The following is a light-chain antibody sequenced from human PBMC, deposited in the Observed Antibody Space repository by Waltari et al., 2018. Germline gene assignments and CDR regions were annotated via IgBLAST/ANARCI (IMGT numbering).Light chain of an antibody. V-gene: IGLV1-40*01. CDR1: GPNIGAGPD. J-gene: IGLJ3*02. CDR3: QSYDTSLSVV. CDR2: GSS. Sequence: QSVLTQPPSVSGAPGQRVTISCTGSGPNIGAGPDVPWYQQLPRAAPKLLIYGSSTRPLGVPDRFFGSTSGTSASLAITGLQAEDEADYYCQSYDTSLSVVFGGGTKLTVL.